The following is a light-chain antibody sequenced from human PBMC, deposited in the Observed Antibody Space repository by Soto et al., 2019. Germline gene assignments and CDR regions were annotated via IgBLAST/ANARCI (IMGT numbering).Light chain of an antibody. CDR3: QQRRLGVT. Sequence: EIVLTQSPATLSLSPGERATLSCRASQSVSIYLAWYQQKPGQAPRLLIYDASKRATGIPARFSGSGSGTDFTFTIDSLEPEDFAVYYCQQRRLGVTFGPGTKVDIK. CDR2: DAS. V-gene: IGKV3-11*01. CDR1: QSVSIY. J-gene: IGKJ3*01.